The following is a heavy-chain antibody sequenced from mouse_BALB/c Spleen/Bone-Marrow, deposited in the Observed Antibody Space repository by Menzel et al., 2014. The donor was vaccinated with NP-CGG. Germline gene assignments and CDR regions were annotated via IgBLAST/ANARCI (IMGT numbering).Heavy chain of an antibody. CDR2: ISGGTSTI. CDR3: VKGGYYVPSYFDS. CDR1: GFTFRSFG. V-gene: IGHV5-17*02. D-gene: IGHD2-3*01. J-gene: IGHJ2*01. Sequence: DVMLVESGGGLVQPGGSRKLSGAASGFTFRSFGMHWARQAPEKGLEWVAYISGGTSTIYYADTVKGRFTISRDNPNNTLFLQMASLRSEDTAMYYCVKGGYYVPSYFDSWGQGTTLTVSS.